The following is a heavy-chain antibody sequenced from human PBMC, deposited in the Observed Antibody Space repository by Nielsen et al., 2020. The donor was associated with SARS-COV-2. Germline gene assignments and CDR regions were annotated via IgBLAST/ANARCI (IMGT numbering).Heavy chain of an antibody. D-gene: IGHD4/OR15-4a*01. V-gene: IGHV3-74*01. J-gene: IGHJ4*02. CDR3: ASGALYFDY. Sequence: GESLKISCAASGFTFSSYWMHWVRQAPGKGLVWVSRINSDGSSTSYADSVKGRFTISRDNAKNTLYLQMNSPRAEDTAVYYCASGALYFDYWGQGTLVTVS. CDR2: INSDGSST. CDR1: GFTFSSYW.